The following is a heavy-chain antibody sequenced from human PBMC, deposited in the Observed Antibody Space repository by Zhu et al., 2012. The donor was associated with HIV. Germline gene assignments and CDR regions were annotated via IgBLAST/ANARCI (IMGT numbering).Heavy chain of an antibody. CDR3: AXTGDDNHHASFDI. CDR2: IYRSGAT. V-gene: IGHV4-38-2*01. Sequence: QVQVQGSGPGLVKPSETLSLTCDVSGSSINTANYWGWIRQPPGKGLEWIANIYRSGATYYNPSLRSRATISMDRSRNLFFLTLNSVTAADTAIYFCAXTGDDNHHASFDIWDQGTLVTVSS. D-gene: IGHD2-21*01. CDR1: GSSINTANY. J-gene: IGHJ4*01.